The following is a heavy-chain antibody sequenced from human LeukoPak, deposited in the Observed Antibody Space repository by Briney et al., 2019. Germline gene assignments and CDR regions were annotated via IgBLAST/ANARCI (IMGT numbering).Heavy chain of an antibody. Sequence: ASVKVSCKASGYTFTGYYMNWVRQAPGQGLEWMGWINPNINGTNYAQKFQGRVTMTGDRSISTAYMELSRLRSDDTAVYYCARERTPGSGYGVDYWGQGTVVTVSS. J-gene: IGHJ4*02. CDR3: ARERTPGSGYGVDY. CDR2: INPNINGT. V-gene: IGHV1-2*02. CDR1: GYTFTGYY. D-gene: IGHD6-25*01.